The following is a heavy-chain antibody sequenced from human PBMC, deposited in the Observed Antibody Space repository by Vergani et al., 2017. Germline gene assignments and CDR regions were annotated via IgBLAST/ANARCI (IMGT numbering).Heavy chain of an antibody. J-gene: IGHJ6*03. CDR1: GGSISSYY. CDR3: ARSRYSGTPETNYYYYMDV. Sequence: QVQLQESGPGLVKPSETLSLTCTVSGGSISSYYWSWIRQPPGKGLEWIGYIYYSGSTNYNPSLKSRVTTSVDTSKNQFSLKLSSVTAADTAVYYCARSRYSGTPETNYYYYMDVWGKGP. V-gene: IGHV4-59*01. CDR2: IYYSGST. D-gene: IGHD1-26*01.